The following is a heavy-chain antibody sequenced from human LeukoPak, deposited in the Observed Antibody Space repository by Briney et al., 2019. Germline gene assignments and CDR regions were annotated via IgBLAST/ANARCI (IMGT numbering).Heavy chain of an antibody. J-gene: IGHJ4*02. Sequence: GGSLRLSCAASGFTFSSYGMHWVRQAPGKGLEWVAVIWNDGSNKYYADSVKGRFTISRDNSKNTLYLQMNSLRAEDTAVYYCAREREAINFDYWGQGTLVTVSS. CDR1: GFTFSSYG. CDR3: AREREAINFDY. V-gene: IGHV3-33*01. CDR2: IWNDGSNK.